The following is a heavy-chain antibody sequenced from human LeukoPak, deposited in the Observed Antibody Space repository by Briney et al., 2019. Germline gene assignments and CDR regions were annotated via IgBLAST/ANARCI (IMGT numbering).Heavy chain of an antibody. D-gene: IGHD4-11*01. Sequence: GGSLRLSCAASGFTFSDSAVHWVRQASGNGLEWVGRIRSKANSYAPAYGASVKGRFTVSRDDSKNTAYLQMNSLKTEDTAVYYCTRPATENSDFDYWGQGTLVIVSS. V-gene: IGHV3-73*01. J-gene: IGHJ4*02. CDR1: GFTFSDSA. CDR2: IRSKANSYAP. CDR3: TRPATENSDFDY.